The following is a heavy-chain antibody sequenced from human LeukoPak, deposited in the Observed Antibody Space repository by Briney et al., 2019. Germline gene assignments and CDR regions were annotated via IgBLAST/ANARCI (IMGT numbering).Heavy chain of an antibody. CDR3: AKSLDSSGYYYDLDY. D-gene: IGHD3-22*01. J-gene: IGHJ4*02. CDR2: ISGSGGST. CDR1: GFTFSSYA. Sequence: GGSLRLSCAASGFTFSSYAMSWVRQAPGKGLEWVSAISGSGGSTYYADSVKGRFTISRDNSKNTLYLQMNSLRAEDTAVYYCAKSLDSSGYYYDLDYWGRGTLVTVSS. V-gene: IGHV3-23*01.